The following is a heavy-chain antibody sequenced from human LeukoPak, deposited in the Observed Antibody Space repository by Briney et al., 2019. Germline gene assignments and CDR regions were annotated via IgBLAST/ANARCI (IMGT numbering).Heavy chain of an antibody. CDR1: GDSVSSTVYY. Sequence: SETLSLTCTVSGDSVSSTVYYWGWIRQPPGKGLEWIGTIFFGGSIYYNPSLKSRVTISVDTSKNQFSLKLNSVTAADTAFYYCARVYTYGDYSTYYFDYWGQGTLVTVSS. CDR2: IFFGGSI. CDR3: ARVYTYGDYSTYYFDY. J-gene: IGHJ4*02. V-gene: IGHV4-39*07. D-gene: IGHD4-17*01.